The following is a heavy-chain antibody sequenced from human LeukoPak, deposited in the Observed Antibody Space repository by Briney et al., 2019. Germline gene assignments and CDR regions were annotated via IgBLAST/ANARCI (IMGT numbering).Heavy chain of an antibody. V-gene: IGHV5-51*01. J-gene: IGHJ4*02. CDR1: GYSFTSYW. Sequence: PGESPKISCKGSGYSFTSYWIGWVRQMPGKGLEWMGIIYPGDSDTRYSPSFQGQFTISADKSISTAYLQWSSLKASDTAMYYCARQTLYYYDSSGPYELDYWGQGTLVTVSS. CDR2: IYPGDSDT. CDR3: ARQTLYYYDSSGPYELDY. D-gene: IGHD3-22*01.